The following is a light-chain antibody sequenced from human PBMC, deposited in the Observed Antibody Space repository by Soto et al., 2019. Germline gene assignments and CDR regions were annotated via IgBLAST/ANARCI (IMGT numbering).Light chain of an antibody. J-gene: IGKJ2*03. Sequence: DIVLTQSPGTLSSSPGVRATLSCRASQSVNSNFLAWYQQKPGQAPRLLIYGASTRAAGVQDRFSGSGSGTESTLTITRLAPEDFAMSYGQHYGRSPLMYCVGQGTKL. CDR1: QSVNSNF. CDR3: QHYGRSPLMYC. V-gene: IGKV3-20*01. CDR2: GAS.